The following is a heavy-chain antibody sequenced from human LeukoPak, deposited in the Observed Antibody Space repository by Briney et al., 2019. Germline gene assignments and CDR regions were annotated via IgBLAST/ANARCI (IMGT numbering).Heavy chain of an antibody. V-gene: IGHV4-34*01. CDR2: INHSGST. Sequence: PSETLSLTCAVYGGSFSGYYWSWIRQPPGKGLEWIGEINHSGSTNYNPSLKSRVTISVDTSKNQFSLKLSSVTAADTAVYYCARGKWFDPWGQGTLVTVSS. J-gene: IGHJ5*02. CDR1: GGSFSGYY. CDR3: ARGKWFDP.